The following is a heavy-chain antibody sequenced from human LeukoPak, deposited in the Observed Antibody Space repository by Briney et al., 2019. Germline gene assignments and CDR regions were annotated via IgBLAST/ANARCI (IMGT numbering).Heavy chain of an antibody. CDR1: GDSVRTYC. V-gene: IGHV4-4*07. D-gene: IGHD6-19*01. J-gene: IGHJ4*02. CDR3: ARETYNSGWNIDY. Sequence: PSETLSLTCTVSGDSVRTYCWSWIRQPVGSGLGWIGRMYTNGVTNYNPPVSSRVTMSVDTSRNQFSLKLTSVTAADTAVYYCARETYNSGWNIDYWGQGILVTVSS. CDR2: MYTNGVT.